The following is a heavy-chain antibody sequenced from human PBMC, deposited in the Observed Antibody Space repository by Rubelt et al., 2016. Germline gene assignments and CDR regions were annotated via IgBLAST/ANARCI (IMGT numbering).Heavy chain of an antibody. V-gene: IGHV3-43*01. CDR1: GFTFDDYT. CDR2: ISWDGGST. J-gene: IGHJ6*02. CDR3: AKDNSAARTADYYYYGMDV. Sequence: EVQLVESGGVVVQPGGSLRLSCAASGFTFDDYTMHWVRQAPGKGLEWVSLISWDGGSTYYAESVKGRFTISRDNSKNSLYLQMNSLRTDETALYYCAKDNSAARTADYYYYGMDVWGQGTTVTVSS. D-gene: IGHD6-13*01.